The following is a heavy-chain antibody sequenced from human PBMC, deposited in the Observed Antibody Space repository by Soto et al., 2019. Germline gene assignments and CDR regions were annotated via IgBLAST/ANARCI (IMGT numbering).Heavy chain of an antibody. CDR2: IDPNSGDT. D-gene: IGHD3-3*02. Sequence: ASVKVSCKVSGHSFTGHYMHWVRQAPGQGLEWVGWIDPNSGDTNYARKFQGRVTMTRDTSIKTVYMELSSLRSDDTAVYYCARALIGFLDWLPDNYYYGMDVWGQGTTVTVSS. CDR3: ARALIGFLDWLPDNYYYGMDV. V-gene: IGHV1-2*02. CDR1: GHSFTGHY. J-gene: IGHJ6*02.